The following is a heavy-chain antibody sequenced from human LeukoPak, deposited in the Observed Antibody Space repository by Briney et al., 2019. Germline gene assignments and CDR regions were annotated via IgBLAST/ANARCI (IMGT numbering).Heavy chain of an antibody. CDR1: GDSTSNFY. D-gene: IGHD6-19*01. Sequence: SETLSLTCTVSGDSTSNFYWSWIRQSPGKELEWIGYMYNRGSTIYNPSLKSRVTISTDTSKNQFSLRLTSVTAADTAVYYCARAEIAVTGTLDYWGQGTLITVSS. CDR3: ARAEIAVTGTLDY. CDR2: MYNRGST. V-gene: IGHV4-59*01. J-gene: IGHJ4*02.